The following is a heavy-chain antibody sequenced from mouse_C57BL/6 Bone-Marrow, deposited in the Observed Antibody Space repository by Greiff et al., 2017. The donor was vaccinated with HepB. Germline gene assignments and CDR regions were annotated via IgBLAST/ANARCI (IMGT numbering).Heavy chain of an antibody. CDR1: GYTFTSYG. CDR3: AITTVVAPCYAMDY. Sequence: VQVVESGAELARPGASVKLSCKASGYTFTSYGISWVKQRTGQGLEWIGEIYPRSGNTYYNEKFKGKATLTAAKSSSTAYMELRSLTSEDSAVYFCAITTVVAPCYAMDYWGQGTSVTVSS. D-gene: IGHD1-1*01. V-gene: IGHV1-81*01. J-gene: IGHJ4*01. CDR2: IYPRSGNT.